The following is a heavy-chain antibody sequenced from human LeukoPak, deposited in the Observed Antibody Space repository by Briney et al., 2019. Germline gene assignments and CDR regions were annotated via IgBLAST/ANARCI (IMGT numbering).Heavy chain of an antibody. V-gene: IGHV1-46*01. Sequence: ASVKVSCKASGYTFTSYYMHWVRQATGQGLEWMGIINPSGGSTSYAQKFQGRVTMTRDMSTSTVYMELNSLRSEDTAVYYCARRYQLLMDYWGQGTLVTVSS. J-gene: IGHJ4*02. CDR1: GYTFTSYY. CDR3: ARRYQLLMDY. CDR2: INPSGGST. D-gene: IGHD2-2*01.